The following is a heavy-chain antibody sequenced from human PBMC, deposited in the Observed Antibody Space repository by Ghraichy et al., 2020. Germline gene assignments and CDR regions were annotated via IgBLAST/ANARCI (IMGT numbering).Heavy chain of an antibody. J-gene: IGHJ4*02. V-gene: IGHV3-15*07. CDR1: GFSFTLAW. CDR2: IKSKTDGGTT. CDR3: ATYSNGVIY. D-gene: IGHD2-8*01. Sequence: GGSLRLSCAASGFSFTLAWMNWVRQAPGKGLEWVGRIKSKTDGGTTDYAAPVKGRLTISRDDSKNTVYLQVNSLETEDTAVYYCATYSNGVIYWGPGTLVTVSS.